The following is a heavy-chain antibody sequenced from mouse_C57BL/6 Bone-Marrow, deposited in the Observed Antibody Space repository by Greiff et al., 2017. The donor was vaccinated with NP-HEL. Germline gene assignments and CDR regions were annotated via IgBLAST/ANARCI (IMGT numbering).Heavy chain of an antibody. V-gene: IGHV5-12*01. J-gene: IGHJ1*03. Sequence: EVQLQESGGGLVQPGGSLKLSCAASGFTFSDYYMYWVRQTPEKRLEWVAYISNGGGSTYYPDTVKGRFTISRDNAKNTLYLQMSRLKSEDTAMYYCARSDVWGTGTTVTVSS. CDR3: ARSDV. CDR1: GFTFSDYY. CDR2: ISNGGGST.